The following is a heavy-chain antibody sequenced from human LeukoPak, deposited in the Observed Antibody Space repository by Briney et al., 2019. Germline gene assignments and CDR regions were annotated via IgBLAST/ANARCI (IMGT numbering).Heavy chain of an antibody. CDR3: ARDMELRYFDWTYYFDY. V-gene: IGHV1-69*13. J-gene: IGHJ4*02. Sequence: SVKVSCKASGGTFISYAISWVRQAPGQGLEWMGGIIPIFGTANYAQKFQGRVTITADESTSTAYMELSSLRSEDTAVYYCARDMELRYFDWTYYFDYWGQGTLVTVSS. D-gene: IGHD3-9*01. CDR1: GGTFISYA. CDR2: IIPIFGTA.